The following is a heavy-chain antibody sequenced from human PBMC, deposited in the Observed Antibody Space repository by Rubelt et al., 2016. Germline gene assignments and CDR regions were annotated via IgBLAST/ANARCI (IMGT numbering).Heavy chain of an antibody. D-gene: IGHD5-12*01. J-gene: IGHJ4*01. V-gene: IGHV4-34*01. CDR3: ARVVLGSGYEEY. CDR2: INHSGST. Sequence: QVQLQQWGAGLLKPSETLSLTCAVYGGSFSGYYWSWIRQPPGKGLEWIGEINHSGSTNYNPSLTSRVPILVDTSKNQFSRKLTSVTAADTAVYDGARVVLGSGYEEYWGHGTLVTVSS. CDR1: GGSFSGYY.